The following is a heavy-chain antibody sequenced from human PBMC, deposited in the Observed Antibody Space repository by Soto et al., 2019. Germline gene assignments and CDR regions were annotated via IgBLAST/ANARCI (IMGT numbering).Heavy chain of an antibody. CDR3: ARDAYGSGSYVDY. CDR1: GFTFSPYG. V-gene: IGHV3-33*01. D-gene: IGHD3-10*01. CDR2: MWYDGSNN. Sequence: QVQLVESGGGVVQPGRSLRLSCAASGFTFSPYGMHWVRQAPGKGLEWVAVMWYDGSNNHYADSVKGRFTISRDNSKNTLYLQMNSLSAEDTAVYYCARDAYGSGSYVDYWGQGTLVTVSS. J-gene: IGHJ4*02.